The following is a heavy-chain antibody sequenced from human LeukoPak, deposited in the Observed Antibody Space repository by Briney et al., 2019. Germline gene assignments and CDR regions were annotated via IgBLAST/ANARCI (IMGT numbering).Heavy chain of an antibody. CDR1: GFTFSSYW. V-gene: IGHV3-7*01. CDR2: IKQDGSEK. CDR3: ARGGGGSSPYYMDV. D-gene: IGHD2-15*01. J-gene: IGHJ6*03. Sequence: GGSLRLSCAASGFTFSSYWMSWVRQAPGKGLEWVANIKQDGSEKYYVDSVKGRFTISRDNAKNSLYLQMNSLRAEDTAVYYCARGGGGSSPYYMDVWGKGTTVTVSS.